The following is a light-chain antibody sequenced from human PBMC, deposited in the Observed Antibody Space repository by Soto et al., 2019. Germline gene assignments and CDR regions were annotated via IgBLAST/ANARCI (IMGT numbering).Light chain of an antibody. V-gene: IGLV2-14*03. CDR3: ASFTRSVTVV. Sequence: QSALTQPASVSGSPGQSITISCAGTSSDVGGYNYVSWYQQHPGKVPRLIISDVNKRPSGVSDPFSGSKSGNTASLTISVLQAEDEADYYCASFTRSVTVVFGGGTKLTVL. CDR1: SSDVGGYNY. CDR2: DVN. J-gene: IGLJ2*01.